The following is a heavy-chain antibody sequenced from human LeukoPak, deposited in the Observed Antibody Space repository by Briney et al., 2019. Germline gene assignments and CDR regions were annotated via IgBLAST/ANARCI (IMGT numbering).Heavy chain of an antibody. CDR1: GGSISSGSYY. J-gene: IGHJ6*02. D-gene: IGHD3-22*01. Sequence: SETLSLTCTVSGGSISSGSYYRSWIRQPAGKGLEWIGRIYTSGSTNYNPSLKSRVTISVDTSKNQFSLKLSSVTAADTAVYYCASEAIGYYYGMDVWGQGTTVTVSS. CDR3: ASEAIGYYYGMDV. V-gene: IGHV4-61*02. CDR2: IYTSGST.